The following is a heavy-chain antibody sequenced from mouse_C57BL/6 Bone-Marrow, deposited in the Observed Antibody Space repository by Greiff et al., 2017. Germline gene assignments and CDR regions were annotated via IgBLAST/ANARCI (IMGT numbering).Heavy chain of an antibody. CDR1: GFTFSSYA. J-gene: IGHJ2*01. V-gene: IGHV5-4*03. CDR3: ARWPEFITTVVPYYFDD. D-gene: IGHD1-1*01. CDR2: ISDGGSYT. Sequence: EVNVVESGGGLVKPGGSLKLSCAASGFTFSSYAMSWVRQTPEKRLAWVATISDGGSYTYYPANVKGRFTISRDNAKNNLYQQMSHLKSEDTAMYYCARWPEFITTVVPYYFDDWGQGTTLTVSS.